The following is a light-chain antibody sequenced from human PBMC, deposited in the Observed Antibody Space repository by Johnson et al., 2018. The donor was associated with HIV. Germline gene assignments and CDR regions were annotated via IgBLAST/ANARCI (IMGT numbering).Light chain of an antibody. CDR3: GTWDSSLSAMG. V-gene: IGLV1-51*02. CDR2: ENN. CDR1: SSNIGNNY. J-gene: IGLJ1*01. Sequence: QSVLTQPPSVSAAPGQKVTISCSGSSSNIGNNYVSWYQHLPGTAPKLLIYENNKRPSGIPDRFSGSKSGTSATLGITGLQTGDEADYYCGTWDSSLSAMGLGTGTKVTVL.